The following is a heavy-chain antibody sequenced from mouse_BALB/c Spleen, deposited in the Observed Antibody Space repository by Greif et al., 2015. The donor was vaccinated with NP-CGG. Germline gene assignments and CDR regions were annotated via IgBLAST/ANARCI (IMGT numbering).Heavy chain of an antibody. CDR2: ISDGGSYT. CDR3: ARDRYGILAY. V-gene: IGHV5-4*02. Sequence: EVKLVESGGGLVKPGGSLKLSCAASGFTFSDYYMYWVRQTPEKRLEWVATISDGGSYTYYPDSVKGRFTISRDNAKNNLYLQMSSLKSEDTAMYYCARDRYGILAYWGQGTLVTVSA. CDR1: GFTFSDYY. D-gene: IGHD2-10*02. J-gene: IGHJ3*01.